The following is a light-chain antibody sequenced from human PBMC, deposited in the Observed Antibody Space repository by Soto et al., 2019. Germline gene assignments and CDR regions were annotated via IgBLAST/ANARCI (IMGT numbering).Light chain of an antibody. CDR2: DAS. CDR1: QSVSSY. Sequence: EMVLTQSPATLSLSPGERATLSCRASQSVSSYLAWYQQKPVQAPRLLIYDASNRATGIPARFSGSGSGTDFTLTISSLEPEDFAVYYCQQRSNWPLTFGPGTKWIS. CDR3: QQRSNWPLT. V-gene: IGKV3-11*01. J-gene: IGKJ3*01.